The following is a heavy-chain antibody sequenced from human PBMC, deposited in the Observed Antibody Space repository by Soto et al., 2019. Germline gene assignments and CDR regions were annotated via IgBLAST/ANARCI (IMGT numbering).Heavy chain of an antibody. CDR3: ARDIRYNWNDTLDY. CDR2: IIPILGIA. J-gene: IGHJ4*02. Sequence: GASVKVSCKASGGTFSSYTISWVRQAPGQGLEWMGRIIPILGIANYAQKFQGRVTITADKSTSTAYMELSSLRSEDTAVYYCARDIRYNWNDTLDYWGQGTLVTVSS. CDR1: GGTFSSYT. D-gene: IGHD1-20*01. V-gene: IGHV1-69*04.